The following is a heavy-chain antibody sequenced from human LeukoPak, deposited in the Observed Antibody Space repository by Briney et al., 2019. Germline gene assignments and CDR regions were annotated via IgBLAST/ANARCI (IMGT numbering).Heavy chain of an antibody. D-gene: IGHD5-12*01. Sequence: PSETLSLTCAVYGGSFSGYYWSWIRQPPGKGLEWIGEINHSGSTNYNPPLKSRVTISVDTSKNQFSLKLSSVTAADTAVYYCARGTLGSEAAKDIVATTRGALDAFDIWGQGTMATVSS. CDR3: ARGTLGSEAAKDIVATTRGALDAFDI. V-gene: IGHV4-34*01. CDR2: INHSGST. CDR1: GGSFSGYY. J-gene: IGHJ3*02.